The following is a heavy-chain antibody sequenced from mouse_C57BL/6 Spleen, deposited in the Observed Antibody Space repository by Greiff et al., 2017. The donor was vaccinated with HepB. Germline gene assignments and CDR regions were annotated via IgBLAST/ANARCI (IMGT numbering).Heavy chain of an antibody. CDR3: ARDWDGFAY. CDR1: GFTFSSYA. J-gene: IGHJ3*01. CDR2: ISDGGSYT. D-gene: IGHD4-1*01. Sequence: EVQLVESGGGLVKPGGSLKLSCAASGFTFSSYAMSWVRQTPEKRLEWVATISDGGSYTYYPDNVKGRFTISRDNAKNNLNLQMSHLKSEDTAMYYCARDWDGFAYWGQGTLVTVSA. V-gene: IGHV5-4*01.